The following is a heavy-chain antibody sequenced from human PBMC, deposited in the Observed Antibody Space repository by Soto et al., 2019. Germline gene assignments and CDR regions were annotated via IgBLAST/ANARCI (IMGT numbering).Heavy chain of an antibody. CDR2: IYHSGST. V-gene: IGHV4-39*07. D-gene: IGHD6-13*01. Sequence: TSETLSLTCTVSGGSISTSSCCWGWLRPPPGKGLEWIGSIYHSGSTNYNPSLKSRVTISVDTSKNQLSLKLSSVTAADTAVYYCARGPGSSWPNWFDPWGQGTLVTVSS. CDR3: ARGPGSSWPNWFDP. CDR1: GGSISTSSCC. J-gene: IGHJ5*02.